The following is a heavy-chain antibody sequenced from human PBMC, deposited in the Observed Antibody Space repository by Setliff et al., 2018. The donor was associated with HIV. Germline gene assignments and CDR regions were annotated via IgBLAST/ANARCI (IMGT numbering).Heavy chain of an antibody. D-gene: IGHD3-22*01. CDR3: AKELAASGLGYFDS. CDR1: GFTFSNYA. J-gene: IGHJ4*02. Sequence: GSLRLSCAASGFTFSNYAMSWVRQAPGEGLEWVSAILSTGERTFYADSVKGRFTISRDNSKNTVYLQMNGLRAEDTAEYYCAKELAASGLGYFDSWGRGILVTVSS. V-gene: IGHV3-23*01. CDR2: ILSTGERT.